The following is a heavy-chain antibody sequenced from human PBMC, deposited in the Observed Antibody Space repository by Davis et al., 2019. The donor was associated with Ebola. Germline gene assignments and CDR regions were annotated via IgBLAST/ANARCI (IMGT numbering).Heavy chain of an antibody. V-gene: IGHV4-59*01. CDR3: ARGGGSGYDWSWYFDL. D-gene: IGHD5-12*01. Sequence: GSLRLSCTVSGGSISSYYWSWIRQPPGKGLEWIGYIYYSGSTNYNPSLKSRVTISVDTSKNQFSLKLSSVTAADTAVYYCARGGGSGYDWSWYFDLWGRGTLVTVSS. J-gene: IGHJ2*01. CDR1: GGSISSYY. CDR2: IYYSGST.